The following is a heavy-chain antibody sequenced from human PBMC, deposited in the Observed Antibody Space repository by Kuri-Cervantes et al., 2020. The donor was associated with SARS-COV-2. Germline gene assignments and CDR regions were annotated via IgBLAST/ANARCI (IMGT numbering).Heavy chain of an antibody. CDR1: GYSISSSHC. CDR2: VFYDGRT. CDR3: ASSIYCSSTSCYTYGHFDY. V-gene: IGHV4-38-2*02. J-gene: IGHJ4*02. D-gene: IGHD2-2*02. Sequence: GSLRLSCSVSGYSISSSHCWGWIRQPPGKGLEWIGSVFYDGRTYYNPSLKSRVTISVDTSKNQFSLKLSSVTAADTAVYYCASSIYCSSTSCYTYGHFDYWGQGTLVTVSS.